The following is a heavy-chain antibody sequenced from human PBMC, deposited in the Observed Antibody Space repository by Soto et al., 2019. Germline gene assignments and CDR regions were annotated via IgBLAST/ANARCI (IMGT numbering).Heavy chain of an antibody. J-gene: IGHJ5*02. CDR2: IYTSGNT. V-gene: IGHV4-4*07. D-gene: IGHD1-1*01. CDR1: GGSISNYY. Sequence: QVQLQESGPGLVKPSETLSLTCTVSGGSISNYYWSWIRQPAGKGLEWIGRIYTSGNTNYNPSLKGRVTMSVDMSKNQFSLKLSSVAAADTAVYYCARDDNDDNGRAFDPWGQGTLVTVSS. CDR3: ARDDNDDNGRAFDP.